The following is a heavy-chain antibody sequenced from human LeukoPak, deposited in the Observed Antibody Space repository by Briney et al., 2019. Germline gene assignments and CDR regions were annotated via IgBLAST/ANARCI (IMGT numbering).Heavy chain of an antibody. D-gene: IGHD5-24*01. CDR1: GGSISSNNW. J-gene: IGHJ4*02. Sequence: PSGTLSLTCAVSGGSISSNNWWGWVRQPPGKGLEWIGEIYHSGSPNYNPSLKSRVTISVDKSRNHFSLNLSSVTAADTAVYYCARHHYDGYSYYFDYWGQGTLVTVSS. CDR2: IYHSGSP. CDR3: ARHHYDGYSYYFDY. V-gene: IGHV4-4*02.